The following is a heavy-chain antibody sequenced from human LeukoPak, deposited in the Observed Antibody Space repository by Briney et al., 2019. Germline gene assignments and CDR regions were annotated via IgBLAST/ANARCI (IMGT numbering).Heavy chain of an antibody. V-gene: IGHV4-39*01. Sequence: PSETLSLPCTVSGGSIRSNNYWGWIRQPPGMGLEWICTIYYSGNTYYTPSINSRVTISIDTSQNQFSLRQSSVTAADTAVYYCARHEEEDGYNAKPVDYWGQGTLVTVSS. CDR2: IYYSGNT. D-gene: IGHD5-24*01. CDR1: GGSIRSNNY. CDR3: ARHEEEDGYNAKPVDY. J-gene: IGHJ4*02.